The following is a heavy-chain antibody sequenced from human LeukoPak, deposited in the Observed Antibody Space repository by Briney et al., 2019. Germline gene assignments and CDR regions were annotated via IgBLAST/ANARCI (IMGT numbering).Heavy chain of an antibody. V-gene: IGHV3-30*02. CDR1: GFTFSSYG. CDR3: AKDSGYSYGTYYYYYMDV. Sequence: PGGSLRLSCAASGFTFSSYGMHWVRQAPGKGLEWVAFIRYDGSNKYYADSVKGRFTISRDNSKNTLYLQMNSLRAEDTAVYYCAKDSGYSYGTYYYYYMDVWGKGTTVTISS. CDR2: IRYDGSNK. J-gene: IGHJ6*03. D-gene: IGHD5-18*01.